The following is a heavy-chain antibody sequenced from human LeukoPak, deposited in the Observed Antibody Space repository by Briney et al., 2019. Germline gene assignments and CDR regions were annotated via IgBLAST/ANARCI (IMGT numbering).Heavy chain of an antibody. J-gene: IGHJ3*02. CDR1: GFIFSTYS. D-gene: IGHD2-2*01. CDR2: IKYDSTEK. Sequence: PGGSLRLSCATSGFIFSTYSMSWARQAPGTGLQWVANIKYDSTEKYYVDSVKGRFTISKDNAKNSLYLQMNGLRADDTAVYYCATYCTSITCDAFDIWGQGTMVTVSS. V-gene: IGHV3-7*01. CDR3: ATYCTSITCDAFDI.